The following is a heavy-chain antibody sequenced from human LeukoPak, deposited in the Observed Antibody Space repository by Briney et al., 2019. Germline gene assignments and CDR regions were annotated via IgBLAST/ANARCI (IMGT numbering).Heavy chain of an antibody. Sequence: GGSLRLSCAASGFTFRSYAMSWVRHAPGKGLEWVSAISGRGGITYYVDSVKGRFTISIDNSKNTLYRQMNGLRAEDTAVYYCAKDPHSSGWPFDYWGQGTLVTVSS. J-gene: IGHJ4*02. CDR1: GFTFRSYA. D-gene: IGHD6-19*01. CDR2: ISGRGGIT. V-gene: IGHV3-23*02. CDR3: AKDPHSSGWPFDY.